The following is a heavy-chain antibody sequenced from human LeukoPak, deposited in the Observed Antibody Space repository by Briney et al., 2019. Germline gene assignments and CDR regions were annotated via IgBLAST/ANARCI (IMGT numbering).Heavy chain of an antibody. CDR2: INPNSGDI. CDR1: GYTFTGYY. Sequence: ASVKVSCKASGYTFTGYYMQWVRQAPGQGLEWMGRINPNSGDIDYAQKFQGRVTMTRDTSISTGYMELSRLTSDDTAVYYCVREGSSWNYWGQGTLVTVPS. J-gene: IGHJ4*02. V-gene: IGHV1-2*06. CDR3: VREGSSWNY. D-gene: IGHD6-13*01.